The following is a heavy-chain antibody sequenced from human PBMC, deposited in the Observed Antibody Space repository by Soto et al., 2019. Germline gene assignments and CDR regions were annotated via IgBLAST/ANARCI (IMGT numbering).Heavy chain of an antibody. V-gene: IGHV5-51*01. CDR3: ARHYSSSYYYYYGMDV. D-gene: IGHD6-6*01. CDR2: IYPGDSDT. J-gene: IGHJ6*02. CDR1: GYSFTSYW. Sequence: GESLKISCKGSGYSFTSYWIGWVRQMPGKGLEWMGIIYPGDSDTRYSPSFQGQVTISADKSISTAYLQWSSLKASDTAMYYCARHYSSSYYYYYGMDVWGQGTTVTVSS.